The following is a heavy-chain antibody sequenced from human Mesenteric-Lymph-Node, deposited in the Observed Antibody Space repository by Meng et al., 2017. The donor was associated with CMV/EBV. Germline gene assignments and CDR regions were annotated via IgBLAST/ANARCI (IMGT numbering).Heavy chain of an antibody. J-gene: IGHJ6*02. Sequence: SVKVSCKASGGTFSSYAFTWVRQAPGQGLEWMGGIIPIFGTANYAQKFQGRVTITTDESTSTVYMELSSPRSEDTAVYYCARGISDYHGMDVWGQGTTVTVSS. CDR3: ARGISDYHGMDV. V-gene: IGHV1-69*05. D-gene: IGHD6-13*01. CDR2: IIPIFGTA. CDR1: GGTFSSYA.